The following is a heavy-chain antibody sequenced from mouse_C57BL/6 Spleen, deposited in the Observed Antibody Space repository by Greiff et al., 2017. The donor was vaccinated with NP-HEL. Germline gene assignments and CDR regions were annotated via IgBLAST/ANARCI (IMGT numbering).Heavy chain of an antibody. J-gene: IGHJ1*03. CDR1: GYTFTNYN. CDR2: INPNNGGT. Sequence: EVKLQESGPELVKPGASVKMSCKASGYTFTNYNMHWVKQSHGKSLEWIGYINPNNGGTSYNQKFKGKATLTINKSSRTAYMELRSLTSEDSAVYYCGGDYYGSRDWYFDVWGTGTTVTVSS. D-gene: IGHD1-1*01. CDR3: GGDYYGSRDWYFDV. V-gene: IGHV1-22*01.